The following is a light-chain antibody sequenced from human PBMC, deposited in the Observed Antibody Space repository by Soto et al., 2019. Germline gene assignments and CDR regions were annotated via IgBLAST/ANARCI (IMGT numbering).Light chain of an antibody. Sequence: DIQMTQSPSSLSASVGDRVTITCRASQSISSYLNWYQQKPGKAPKLLIYDASSLESGVPSRFSGTESGTEFSLTISNLQPEDFATYYCQQYNSYPLTFGGGTKVDIK. V-gene: IGKV1-5*01. CDR2: DAS. J-gene: IGKJ4*01. CDR1: QSISSY. CDR3: QQYNSYPLT.